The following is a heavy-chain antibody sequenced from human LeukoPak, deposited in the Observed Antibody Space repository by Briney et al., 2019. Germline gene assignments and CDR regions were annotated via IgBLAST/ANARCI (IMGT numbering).Heavy chain of an antibody. J-gene: IGHJ4*02. CDR1: GFTFSSYA. CDR2: IRYDGSDK. V-gene: IGHV3-30*02. CDR3: AKSIAVAGFAGGRTFDY. D-gene: IGHD6-19*01. Sequence: GGSLRLSCAASGFTFSSYAMHWVRQAPGKGLEWVAFIRYDGSDKYYADSVKGRFTIARDNSKNTVYLQMNSLRAEDTAVYYCAKSIAVAGFAGGRTFDYWGQGTLVTVSS.